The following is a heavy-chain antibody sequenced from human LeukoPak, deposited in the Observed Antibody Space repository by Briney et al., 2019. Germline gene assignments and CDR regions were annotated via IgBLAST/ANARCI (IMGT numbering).Heavy chain of an antibody. CDR3: ARLSGYSFDY. CDR1: GDSISSSNYY. Sequence: SETLSLTCTVSGDSISSSNYYWGWIRQPPGKGLEWIGSFYYSGSTYYNQSLKSRVTISVDTSKNQFSLKLSSVTAADTAVYYCARLSGYSFDYWGQGTLVTVSS. J-gene: IGHJ4*02. V-gene: IGHV4-39*01. D-gene: IGHD3-22*01. CDR2: FYYSGST.